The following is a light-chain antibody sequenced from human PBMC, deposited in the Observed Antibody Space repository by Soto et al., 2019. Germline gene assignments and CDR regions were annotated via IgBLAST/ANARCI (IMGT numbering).Light chain of an antibody. V-gene: IGLV2-8*01. CDR3: KSYAGSNTYV. CDR1: KNDIGVYDF. CDR2: EVV. Sequence: QSVLTHPPSASGSPGQSVTISCTGTKNDIGVYDFVSWYQHLPGKAPRLIIYEVVQRPSGVPDRFSGSKSGNTASLTVSGLRAADEADYFCKSYAGSNTYVFGSETKVTVL. J-gene: IGLJ1*01.